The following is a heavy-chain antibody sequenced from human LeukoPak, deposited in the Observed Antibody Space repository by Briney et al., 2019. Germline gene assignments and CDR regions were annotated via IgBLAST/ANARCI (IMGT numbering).Heavy chain of an antibody. CDR1: GFTVSSNY. D-gene: IGHD3-10*01. V-gene: IGHV3-53*05. Sequence: GGSLRLSCAASGFTVSSNYMSWVRQAPGKGLEWVSVIYSGGSTYYADSVKGRFTISRDNSKNTLYLQMNSLRAEDTAVYYCAKDLYLAWFGEWIYYYYGMDVWGQGTTVTVSS. J-gene: IGHJ6*02. CDR3: AKDLYLAWFGEWIYYYYGMDV. CDR2: IYSGGST.